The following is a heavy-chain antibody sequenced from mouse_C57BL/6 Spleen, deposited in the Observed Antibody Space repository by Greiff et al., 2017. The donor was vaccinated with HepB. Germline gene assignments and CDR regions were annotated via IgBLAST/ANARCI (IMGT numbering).Heavy chain of an antibody. V-gene: IGHV1-39*01. D-gene: IGHD2-3*01. CDR3: ARGDGGYYVESTWYFDY. CDR1: GYSFTDYN. J-gene: IGHJ2*01. Sequence: EVKLMESGPELVKPGASVKISCKASGYSFTDYNMNWVKQSNGKSLEWIGVINPNYGTTSYNQKFKGKATLTVDQSSSTAYMQLNSLTSEDSAVYYCARGDGGYYVESTWYFDYWGQGTTLTVSS. CDR2: INPNYGTT.